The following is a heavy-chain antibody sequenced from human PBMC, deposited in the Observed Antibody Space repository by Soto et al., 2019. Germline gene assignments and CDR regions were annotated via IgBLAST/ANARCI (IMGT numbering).Heavy chain of an antibody. J-gene: IGHJ3*02. CDR3: ARAAYYYDSSGYYRGDAFDI. CDR2: IIPIFGTA. D-gene: IGHD3-22*01. V-gene: IGHV1-69*01. Sequence: QAQLVQSGAEVKKPGSSVKVSCKASGGTFSSYAISWVRQAPGQGLEWMGGIIPIFGTANYAQKFQGRVTITADESTSTAYMELSSLRSEDTAVYYCARAAYYYDSSGYYRGDAFDIWGQGTMVTVSS. CDR1: GGTFSSYA.